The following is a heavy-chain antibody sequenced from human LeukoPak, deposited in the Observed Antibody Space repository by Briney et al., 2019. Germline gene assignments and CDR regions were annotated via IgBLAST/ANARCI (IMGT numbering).Heavy chain of an antibody. Sequence: AASVKVSCKASGGTFSSYAISWVRQAPGQGLEWMGIINPSGGSTSYAQKFQGRVTMTRDMSTSTVYMELSSLRSEDTAVYYCARVWGGDDYWGQGTLVTVSS. CDR1: GGTFSSYA. CDR2: INPSGGST. V-gene: IGHV1-46*01. CDR3: ARVWGGDDY. D-gene: IGHD3-16*01. J-gene: IGHJ4*02.